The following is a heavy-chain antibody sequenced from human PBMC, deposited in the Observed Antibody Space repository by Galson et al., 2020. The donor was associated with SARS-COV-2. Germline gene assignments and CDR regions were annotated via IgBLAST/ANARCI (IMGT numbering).Heavy chain of an antibody. D-gene: IGHD3-9*01. CDR2: LSSSSTII. Sequence: GESLKISCAASGFAFSTYSMNSVRHAPGKGMEWISSLSSSSTIIYNADSVKGRFTISRDNARNSLYLQMNNLRAEDTAVYFCARELSRYDEIWTGRPGGMDVWGQGTTVTVSS. CDR3: ARELSRYDEIWTGRPGGMDV. J-gene: IGHJ6*02. CDR1: GFAFSTYS. V-gene: IGHV3-48*04.